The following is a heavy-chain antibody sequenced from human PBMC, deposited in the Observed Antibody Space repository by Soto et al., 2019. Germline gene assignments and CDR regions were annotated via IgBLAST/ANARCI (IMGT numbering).Heavy chain of an antibody. Sequence: EVQLVESGGGLVKPGGSLRLSCAASGFTFSSYSMNWVRQAPGKGLEWVSSISSSSSYIYYADSVKGRFTISRDNAKNSLYLQMNSLRDEDTDVYYCARDRRWSGSYPTNHHFDYWGQGTLVTVSS. D-gene: IGHD1-26*01. V-gene: IGHV3-21*01. CDR2: ISSSSSYI. CDR1: GFTFSSYS. J-gene: IGHJ4*02. CDR3: ARDRRWSGSYPTNHHFDY.